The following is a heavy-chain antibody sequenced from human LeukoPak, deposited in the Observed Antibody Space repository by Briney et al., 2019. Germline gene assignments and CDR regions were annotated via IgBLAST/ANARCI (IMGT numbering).Heavy chain of an antibody. CDR2: INPSGGST. CDR1: GYTFTSYY. J-gene: IGHJ4*02. D-gene: IGHD3-10*01. CDR3: ARDIGVSQFDY. V-gene: IGHV1-46*01. Sequence: ASVKVSCKASGYTFTSYYMHWVRQAPGQGLEWMGIINPSGGSTSYAQKLQGRVTMTTDTSTTTAYMELRSLTSDDTAMYYCARDIGVSQFDYWGQRTLVTVAS.